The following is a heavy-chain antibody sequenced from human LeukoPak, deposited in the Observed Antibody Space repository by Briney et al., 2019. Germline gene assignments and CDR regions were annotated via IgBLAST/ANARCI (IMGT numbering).Heavy chain of an antibody. CDR3: ARGSSLGYCTNGVCYFDY. J-gene: IGHJ4*02. CDR2: IKQDGSEK. D-gene: IGHD2-8*01. CDR1: GFTFSSYW. V-gene: IGHV3-7*01. Sequence: GGSLRLSCAASGFTFSSYWMSWVRHAPGKGLEWVANIKQDGSEKYYMDSVKGRFTISRDNAKNSLYMQMNSLRAEDTAVYYCARGSSLGYCTNGVCYFDYWGQGTLVTVSS.